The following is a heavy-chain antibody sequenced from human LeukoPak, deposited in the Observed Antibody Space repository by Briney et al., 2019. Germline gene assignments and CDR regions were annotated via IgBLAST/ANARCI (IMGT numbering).Heavy chain of an antibody. D-gene: IGHD3-10*01. Sequence: GGSLRLSCAASGFTFSSYWMHWVRQAPGKGLVWVSRIDSDGTSTTYADSVKGRFTISRDNAKNTLYLQMNSLRAEDTAVYYCARVTKGGGSGSYYWFDPWGQGTLVTVSS. J-gene: IGHJ5*02. V-gene: IGHV3-74*01. CDR3: ARVTKGGGSGSYYWFDP. CDR2: IDSDGTST. CDR1: GFTFSSYW.